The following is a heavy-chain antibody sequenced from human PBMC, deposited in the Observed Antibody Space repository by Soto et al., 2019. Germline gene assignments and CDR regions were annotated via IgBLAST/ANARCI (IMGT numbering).Heavy chain of an antibody. CDR1: GDTFTSYY. J-gene: IGHJ5*02. V-gene: IGHV1-46*01. CDR2: INPHGGST. D-gene: IGHD3-3*01. CDR3: ARSSGGNFGIIIEGSNWFDP. Sequence: ASVKVSCKAPGDTFTSYYLNWVRQAPGQGLEWMGVINPHGGSTKYAQKFQGRITMTRDTSRSAVYMELSSLRSDDTAIYYCARSSGGNFGIIIEGSNWFDPWGQGTLVTVSS.